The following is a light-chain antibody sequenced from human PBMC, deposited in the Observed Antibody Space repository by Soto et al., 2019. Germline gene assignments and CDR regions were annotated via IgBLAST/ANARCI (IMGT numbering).Light chain of an antibody. Sequence: QSALTQPASVSGSPGQSITISCTGTSSDIGNYNRVSWYQQPPGTAPKLIIYEVNNRPSGVPHRFSGSKSGNTASLTISGLQAEDEADYYCCSCVSGSPFDVLFGGGTKLTVL. CDR2: EVN. J-gene: IGLJ3*02. V-gene: IGLV2-18*02. CDR3: CSCVSGSPFDVL. CDR1: SSDIGNYNR.